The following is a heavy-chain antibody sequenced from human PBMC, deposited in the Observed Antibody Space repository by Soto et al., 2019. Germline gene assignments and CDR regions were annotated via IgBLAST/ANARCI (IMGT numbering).Heavy chain of an antibody. Sequence: QVQLQESGPGLVKPSQTLSLTCTVSGGSISSGGYYWSWIRQHPRKGLEWIGYIYYSGSTYYNPSLKSRVTISVDTSKNEFSLKLSSVTAADTAVYYCARDVPAATFIGMDVWGQGTTVTVSS. CDR1: GGSISSGGYY. J-gene: IGHJ6*02. CDR3: ARDVPAATFIGMDV. V-gene: IGHV4-31*03. CDR2: IYYSGST. D-gene: IGHD2-15*01.